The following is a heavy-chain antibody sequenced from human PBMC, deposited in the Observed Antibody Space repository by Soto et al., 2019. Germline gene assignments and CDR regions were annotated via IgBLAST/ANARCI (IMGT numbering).Heavy chain of an antibody. J-gene: IGHJ4*02. Sequence: SDTLSLTCTVSGDSVSPYRWSWIRQPPGKGLEWIGYIFYTGSSNYNPSLNSRVTMSIDVSKNQVSLNLNSVTAADTAFYYCASHVFVKDSPCRHFDHWGQGALVTVSS. CDR2: IFYTGSS. V-gene: IGHV4-59*08. D-gene: IGHD2-15*01. CDR3: ASHVFVKDSPCRHFDH. CDR1: GDSVSPYR.